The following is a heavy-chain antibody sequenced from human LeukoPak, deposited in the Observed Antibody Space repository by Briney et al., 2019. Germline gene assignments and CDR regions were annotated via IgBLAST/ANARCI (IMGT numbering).Heavy chain of an antibody. Sequence: GASVKVSCKTSGYTFTGYYIHWVRQAPGQGLEWMGIINPSGGSTSYAQKFQGRVTMTRDMSTSTVYMELRSLRSDDTAVYYCARESGDYYYYYMDVWGKGTTVTVSS. CDR3: ARESGDYYYYYMDV. CDR2: INPSGGST. CDR1: GYTFTGYY. J-gene: IGHJ6*03. D-gene: IGHD2-15*01. V-gene: IGHV1-46*01.